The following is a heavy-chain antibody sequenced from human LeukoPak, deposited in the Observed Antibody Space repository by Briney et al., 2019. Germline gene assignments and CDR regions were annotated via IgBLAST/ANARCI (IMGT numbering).Heavy chain of an antibody. Sequence: ASVKVSCKASGYTFTSYGISWVRQAPGQGLEWMGWISAYNGNTNYAQKLQGRVAMTTDTSTSTAYMELRSLRSNDTAVYYCASLRNYGAFDIWGQGTMVTVSS. V-gene: IGHV1-18*01. CDR1: GYTFTSYG. CDR3: ASLRNYGAFDI. D-gene: IGHD1-7*01. CDR2: ISAYNGNT. J-gene: IGHJ3*02.